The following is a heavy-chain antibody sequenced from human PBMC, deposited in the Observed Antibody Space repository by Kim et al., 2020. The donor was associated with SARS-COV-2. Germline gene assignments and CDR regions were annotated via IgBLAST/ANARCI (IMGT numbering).Heavy chain of an antibody. CDR3: ARTRDGYNSY. D-gene: IGHD5-12*01. CDR2: IYYSGGT. CDR1: GGSISSGGYY. Sequence: SETLSLTCTVSGGSISSGGYYWSWIRQHPGKGLEWIGYIYYSGGTYYNPSLKSRVTISVDTSKNQFSLKLSSVTAADTAVYYCARTRDGYNSYWGQGTLVTVSS. J-gene: IGHJ4*02. V-gene: IGHV4-31*03.